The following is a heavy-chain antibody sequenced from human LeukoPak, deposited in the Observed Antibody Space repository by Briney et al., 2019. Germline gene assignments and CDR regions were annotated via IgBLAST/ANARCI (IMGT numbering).Heavy chain of an antibody. Sequence: TGGSLRPSCAASGFPFSSYSMNWVRQAPGKGLEWVSYISSSSSTIYYADSVKGRFTISRDNAKNSLYLQMNSLRDEDTAVYYCAREGGYTLGPYFDYWGQGTLVTVSS. D-gene: IGHD5-24*01. J-gene: IGHJ4*02. V-gene: IGHV3-48*02. CDR3: AREGGYTLGPYFDY. CDR2: ISSSSSTI. CDR1: GFPFSSYS.